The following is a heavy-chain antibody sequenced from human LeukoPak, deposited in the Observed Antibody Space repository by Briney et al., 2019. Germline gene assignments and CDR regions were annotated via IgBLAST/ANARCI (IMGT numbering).Heavy chain of an antibody. CDR3: AKGGLPHYYDSSGYFMADY. CDR1: GFTFSSYS. J-gene: IGHJ4*02. CDR2: ISSSSSTI. Sequence: GGSLRLSCAASGFTFSSYSMNWVRQAPGKGLEWVSYISSSSSTIYYADSVKGRFTISRDNAKNSLYLQMNSLRAEDTAVYYCAKGGLPHYYDSSGYFMADYWGQGTLVTVSS. D-gene: IGHD3-22*01. V-gene: IGHV3-48*01.